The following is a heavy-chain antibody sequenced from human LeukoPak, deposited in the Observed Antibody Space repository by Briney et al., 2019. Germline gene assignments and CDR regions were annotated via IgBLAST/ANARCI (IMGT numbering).Heavy chain of an antibody. CDR1: GFTFSDYC. J-gene: IGHJ5*02. D-gene: IGHD4-23*01. CDR3: ARDRLVTTGYHWFDP. V-gene: IGHV3-11*01. CDR2: ISSSGSTI. Sequence: GGSLRLSCAASGFTFSDYCMSWIRQAPGKGLEWVSYISSSGSTIYYADSVKGRFTISRDNAKNSLYLQMNSLRAEDTAVYYCARDRLVTTGYHWFDPWGQGTLVTVSS.